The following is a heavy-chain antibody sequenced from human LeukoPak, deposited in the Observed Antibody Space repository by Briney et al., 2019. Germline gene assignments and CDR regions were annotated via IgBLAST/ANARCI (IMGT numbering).Heavy chain of an antibody. J-gene: IGHJ4*03. Sequence: PGGSLRLSCAASGFAFNGAWMSWVRQAPGKGLEWVGRIKSKTDGGTTDYAAPVKGRFSISRDDSINTLYLQMNSLKIEDTAVYYCPSLNAVPLPDSWGHGTLVTVSS. CDR1: GFAFNGAW. D-gene: IGHD2-2*01. CDR2: IKSKTDGGTT. V-gene: IGHV3-15*01. CDR3: PSLNAVPLPDS.